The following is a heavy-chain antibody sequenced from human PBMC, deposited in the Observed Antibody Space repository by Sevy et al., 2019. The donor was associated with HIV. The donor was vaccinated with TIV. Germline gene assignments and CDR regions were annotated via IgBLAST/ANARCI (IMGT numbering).Heavy chain of an antibody. CDR1: GFTFSKYG. Sequence: GGSLRLSCAASGFTFSKYGMHWVRQAPGKGLEWVALIWYDGSNKYYGDSVKGRFTISRDNSKNTLYLQMNSLRAEDTAVYYCARVYDFWSGYDYYYYGMDVWGQGTTVTVSS. D-gene: IGHD3-3*01. CDR2: IWYDGSNK. V-gene: IGHV3-30*02. CDR3: ARVYDFWSGYDYYYYGMDV. J-gene: IGHJ6*02.